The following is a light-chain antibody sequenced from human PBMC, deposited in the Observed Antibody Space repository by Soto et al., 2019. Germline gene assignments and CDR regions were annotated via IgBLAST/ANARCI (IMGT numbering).Light chain of an antibody. CDR2: DVS. V-gene: IGLV2-14*01. Sequence: QSALTQPASVSGSPGQSITISCTGTSSDVGGYNYVSWYQQHPGKAPKLMIYDVSNRPSGVSNRFSGSKSANTASLTISGLQAEDAADYYCSSHTCSSTTYVFGTGTKLTVL. J-gene: IGLJ1*01. CDR1: SSDVGGYNY. CDR3: SSHTCSSTTYV.